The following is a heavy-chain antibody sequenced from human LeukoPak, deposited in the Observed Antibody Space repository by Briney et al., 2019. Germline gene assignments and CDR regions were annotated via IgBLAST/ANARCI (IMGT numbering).Heavy chain of an antibody. Sequence: GASVKVSCKASGYTFTGYYMHWVRQAPGQWLEWMGWINPNSGGTNYAQKFQGRVTMTRDTSISTAYMELSRLRSDDTAVYYCAKDGVVVAVTNWFDPWGKETLVTVSS. CDR2: INPNSGGT. J-gene: IGHJ5*02. CDR3: AKDGVVVAVTNWFDP. CDR1: GYTFTGYY. V-gene: IGHV1-2*02. D-gene: IGHD2-15*01.